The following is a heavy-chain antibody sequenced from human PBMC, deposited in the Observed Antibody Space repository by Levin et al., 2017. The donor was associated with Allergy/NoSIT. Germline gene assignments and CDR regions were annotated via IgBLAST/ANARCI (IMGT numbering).Heavy chain of an antibody. J-gene: IGHJ4*02. CDR3: ARQRDAYNTFDY. V-gene: IGHV4-59*08. D-gene: IGHD5-24*01. Sequence: SQTLSLTCTVSGGSISSSYWSWIRQPPGKGLEWIGYIKYSGSTNYSPSLKSRLTISLDTSQNQFSLRLSSVTASDTAVDYCARQRDAYNTFDYWGQGTLVTVSS. CDR2: IKYSGST. CDR1: GGSISSSY.